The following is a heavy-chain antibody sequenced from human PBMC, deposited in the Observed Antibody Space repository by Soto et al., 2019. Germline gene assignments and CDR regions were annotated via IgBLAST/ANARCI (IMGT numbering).Heavy chain of an antibody. D-gene: IGHD6-19*01. CDR1: GFTFDDYA. CDR3: AKGSSGWYDWFDP. Sequence: EVQLVESGGGLVQPGRSLRLSCAASGFTFDDYAMHWVRQAPGKGLEWVSGISWNSGSIGYADSVKGRFTISRDNPKNSLYLQMNSLRAEDTALYYCAKGSSGWYDWFDPWGQGTLVTVSS. V-gene: IGHV3-9*01. CDR2: ISWNSGSI. J-gene: IGHJ5*02.